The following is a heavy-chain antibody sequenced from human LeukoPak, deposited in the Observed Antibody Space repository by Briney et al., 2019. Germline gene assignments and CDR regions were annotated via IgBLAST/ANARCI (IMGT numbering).Heavy chain of an antibody. J-gene: IGHJ3*01. CDR3: ARPGPSEAFDV. V-gene: IGHV5-51*01. Sequence: GESLKTSCKGSGQSFTNYWIGWVRQMPGKGLEWMGIIYPGDSDTRYSPSMQGQVTFSADKTISTAYLQWSTLKASDTAMDYCARPGPSEAFDVWGPGTMVTVSS. CDR2: IYPGDSDT. CDR1: GQSFTNYW.